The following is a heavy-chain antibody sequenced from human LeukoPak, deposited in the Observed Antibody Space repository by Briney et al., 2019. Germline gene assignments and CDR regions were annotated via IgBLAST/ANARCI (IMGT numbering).Heavy chain of an antibody. CDR2: IYYSGST. D-gene: IGHD3-22*01. CDR1: GGSISSGGYY. Sequence: SQTLSLTCTVSGGSISSGGYYWSWIRQHPGKGLEWIGYIYYSGSTYYNPSLKSRVTISVDTSKSQFSLKLSSVTAADTAVYYCARVSPGDYYDSSGYYYGEGHDYWGQGTLVTVSS. CDR3: ARVSPGDYYDSSGYYYGEGHDY. J-gene: IGHJ4*02. V-gene: IGHV4-31*03.